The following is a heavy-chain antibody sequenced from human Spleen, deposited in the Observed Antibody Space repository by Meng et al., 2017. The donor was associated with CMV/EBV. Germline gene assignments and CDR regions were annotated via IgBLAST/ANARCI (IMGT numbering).Heavy chain of an antibody. Sequence: SETLSLTCAVFGESFSGYYWNWIRQTPGKGLEWIGSIYHSGSTYYNPSLKSRVTISVDTSKNQFSLKLSSVTAADTAVYYCASSAARPGYKFDPWGQGTLVTVSS. J-gene: IGHJ5*02. CDR2: IYHSGST. V-gene: IGHV4-38-2*01. CDR3: ASSAARPGYKFDP. D-gene: IGHD6-6*01. CDR1: GESFSGYY.